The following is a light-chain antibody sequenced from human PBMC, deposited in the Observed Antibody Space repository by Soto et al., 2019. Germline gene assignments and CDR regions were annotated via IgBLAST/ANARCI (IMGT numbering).Light chain of an antibody. CDR3: SSYTSSSIDYV. V-gene: IGLV2-14*01. Sequence: QSALTQPASVSGSPGQSITISCTGTSSDVGVYNYVSWCQQHPGKAPKLMIYEVSNRPSGVSNRFSGSKSGNTASLTISGLQAEDEADYYCSSYTSSSIDYVFGTGTKLTVL. CDR2: EVS. CDR1: SSDVGVYNY. J-gene: IGLJ1*01.